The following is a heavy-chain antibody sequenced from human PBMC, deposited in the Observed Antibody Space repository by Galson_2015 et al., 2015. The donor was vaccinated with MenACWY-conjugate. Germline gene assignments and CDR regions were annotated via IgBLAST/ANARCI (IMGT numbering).Heavy chain of an antibody. CDR2: IYPGDSDT. V-gene: IGHV5-51*01. J-gene: IGHJ4*02. D-gene: IGHD6-6*01. CDR3: ARQGFGSSSLDY. CDR1: GYTFTSNW. Sequence: QSGAEVKKPGGSLKISCTGSGYTFTSNWIGWVRQMPGKGLEWMGIIYPGDSDTRYTPSFQGHVTISADKSINTAYLQWGSLEASDTAMYYCARQGFGSSSLDYWGQGTLVTVSS.